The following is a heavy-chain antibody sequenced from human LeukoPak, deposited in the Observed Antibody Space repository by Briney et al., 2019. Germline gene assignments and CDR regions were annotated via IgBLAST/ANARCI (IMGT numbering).Heavy chain of an antibody. V-gene: IGHV4-31*03. D-gene: IGHD6-19*01. J-gene: IGHJ6*02. CDR3: ARRPTREYSSGWLEV. CDR1: GGSISSGGYY. Sequence: SQTLSLTCTVPGGSISSGGYYWSWIRQHPGKGLEWIGYIYYSGSTYYNPSLKSRVTISVDTSKNQFSLKLSSVTAADTAVYYCARRPTREYSSGWLEVWGQGTTVTVSS. CDR2: IYYSGST.